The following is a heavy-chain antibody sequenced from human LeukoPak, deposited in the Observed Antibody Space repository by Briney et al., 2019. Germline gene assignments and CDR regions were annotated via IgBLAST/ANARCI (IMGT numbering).Heavy chain of an antibody. V-gene: IGHV4-4*07. CDR2: IYPGGKT. D-gene: IGHD4-17*01. Sequence: SETLSLTCTVSRGSTSTYYWSWIRQPAGKGLEWIGRIYPGGKTNFNPSLMSRVSISVDTSKNQFSLKLSSVAAADTGVYYCARADYGDYVRFDPWGQGTLVTVSS. CDR3: ARADYGDYVRFDP. CDR1: RGSTSTYY. J-gene: IGHJ5*02.